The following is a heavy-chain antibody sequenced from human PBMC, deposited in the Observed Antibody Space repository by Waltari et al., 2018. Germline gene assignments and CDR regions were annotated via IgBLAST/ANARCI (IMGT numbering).Heavy chain of an antibody. D-gene: IGHD6-19*01. CDR1: GYNFNDYW. V-gene: IGHV5-51*01. J-gene: IGHJ6*02. CDR2: IYGGDHET. Sequence: EVQLVQSGAEVKKPGESLKISCQGSGYNFNDYWIAWVRQMPGKGLEWMGIIYGGDHETRFGPSFQGQVASSADTSISTAYLHWSSLKASDTAIYYCARPMKSGWYYSGMDVWGQGTSVTVSS. CDR3: ARPMKSGWYYSGMDV.